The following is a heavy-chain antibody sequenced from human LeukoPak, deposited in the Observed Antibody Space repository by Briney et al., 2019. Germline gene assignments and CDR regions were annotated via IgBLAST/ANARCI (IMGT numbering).Heavy chain of an antibody. Sequence: ASVKVSCKASGYTFTSYYMHWVRQAPGQGLEWMGIINPSGGSTSYAQKFQGRVTMTRDTSISTAYMELSRLRSDDTAVYYCARHVAARPYNYWGQGTLVTVSS. J-gene: IGHJ4*02. CDR2: INPSGGST. V-gene: IGHV1-46*01. CDR3: ARHVAARPYNY. D-gene: IGHD6-6*01. CDR1: GYTFTSYY.